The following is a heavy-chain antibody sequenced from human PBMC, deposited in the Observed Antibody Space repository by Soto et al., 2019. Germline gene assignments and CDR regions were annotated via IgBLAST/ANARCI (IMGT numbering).Heavy chain of an antibody. J-gene: IGHJ4*02. D-gene: IGHD3-3*01. CDR2: ISAYNGNT. CDR1: GYTFTSYG. V-gene: IGHV1-18*01. Sequence: ASVKVSCKASGYTFTSYGISWVRQAPGQGLEWMGWISAYNGNTNYAQKLQGRVTMTTDTSTSTAYMELRSLRSDDTAVYYCARGGGYDFWSGLTPFDYWGQGTLVTVSS. CDR3: ARGGGYDFWSGLTPFDY.